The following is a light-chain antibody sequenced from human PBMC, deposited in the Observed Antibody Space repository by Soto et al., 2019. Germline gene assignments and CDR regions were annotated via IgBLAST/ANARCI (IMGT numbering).Light chain of an antibody. CDR3: QQYGLSPRT. CDR2: ASS. Sequence: EIVLTQSPGTLSLSPGERATLSCRASQSVSSSYLAWYQQKPGQAPRLFIYASSIRATGIPDRFSGSGSGKDFTLTISRLEPEDFAVYYCQQYGLSPRTFGRGTKVEIK. CDR1: QSVSSSY. V-gene: IGKV3-20*01. J-gene: IGKJ1*01.